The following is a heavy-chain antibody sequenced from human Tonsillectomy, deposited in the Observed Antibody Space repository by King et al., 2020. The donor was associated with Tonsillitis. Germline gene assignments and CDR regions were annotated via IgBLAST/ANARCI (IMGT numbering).Heavy chain of an antibody. CDR1: GGSFSGYY. CDR3: ARVPDAFDI. Sequence: VQLQQWGAGLLKPSETLSLTCAVYGGSFSGYYWSWIRQPPEKGLEWIGEINHSGNTNYNPSLKSRVTISADTSKNPFSLKLSSVTAADTAVYYCARVPDAFDIWGQGTMVTVSS. V-gene: IGHV4-34*01. CDR2: INHSGNT. J-gene: IGHJ3*02.